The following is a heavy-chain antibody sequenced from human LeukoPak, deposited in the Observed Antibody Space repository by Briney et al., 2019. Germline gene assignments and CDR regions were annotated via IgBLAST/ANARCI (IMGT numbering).Heavy chain of an antibody. CDR3: AKVKYSSGYPDAFDI. Sequence: GGSLRLSCAASGFTFSSYGMHWVRQAPGKGLEWVAVISYDGSNKYYADSVKGRFTISRDNSKNTLYLQMNSLRAEDTAVYYCAKVKYSSGYPDAFDIWGQGTMVTVSS. D-gene: IGHD3-22*01. V-gene: IGHV3-30*18. CDR1: GFTFSSYG. CDR2: ISYDGSNK. J-gene: IGHJ3*02.